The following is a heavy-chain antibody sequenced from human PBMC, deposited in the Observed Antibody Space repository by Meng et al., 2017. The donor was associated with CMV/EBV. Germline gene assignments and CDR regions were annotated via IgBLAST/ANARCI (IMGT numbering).Heavy chain of an antibody. CDR1: GFTFSSYA. V-gene: IGHV3-23*03. D-gene: IGHD3-3*01. Sequence: GGSLRLSCAASGFTFSSYAMSWVRQAPGKGLEWVSVIYSGGSSTYYADSVKGRFTISRDNSKNTPYLQMNSLRAEDTAVYYCAKGKRFLEWLFDYWGQGTLVTVSS. J-gene: IGHJ4*02. CDR2: IYSGGSST. CDR3: AKGKRFLEWLFDY.